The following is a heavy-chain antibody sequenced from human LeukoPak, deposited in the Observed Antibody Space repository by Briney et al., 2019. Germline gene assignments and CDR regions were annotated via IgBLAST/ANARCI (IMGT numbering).Heavy chain of an antibody. CDR2: IKSKTDGGTT. V-gene: IGHV3-15*01. Sequence: GGSLRLSCAASGFTFSNAWMSWVRQAPGKGLEWVGRIKSKTDGGTTDYAAPVKGRFTISRDDSKNTLYLQMNSLKTEDTAVYYCTTDNGTTVVPALDYWGQGTLVTVSS. CDR3: TTDNGTTVVPALDY. D-gene: IGHD4-23*01. CDR1: GFTFSNAW. J-gene: IGHJ4*02.